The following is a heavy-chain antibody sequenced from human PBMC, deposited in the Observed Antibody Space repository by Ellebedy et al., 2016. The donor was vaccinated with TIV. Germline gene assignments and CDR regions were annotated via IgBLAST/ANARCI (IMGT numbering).Heavy chain of an antibody. CDR3: ARDGDLYSYFDY. D-gene: IGHD4-11*01. J-gene: IGHJ4*02. V-gene: IGHV3-48*04. Sequence: PGGSLRLSCAASGFTFSSYAMSWVRQAPGKGLEWVSYISSSGSTIYYADSVKGRFTISRDNAKNSLYLQMNSLRAEDTAVYYCARDGDLYSYFDYWGQGTLVTVSS. CDR1: GFTFSSYA. CDR2: ISSSGSTI.